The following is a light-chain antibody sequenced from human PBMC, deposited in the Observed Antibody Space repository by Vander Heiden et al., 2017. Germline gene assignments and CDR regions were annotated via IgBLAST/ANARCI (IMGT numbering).Light chain of an antibody. J-gene: IGLJ1*01. CDR2: EVS. CDR1: SSDVGSYNL. V-gene: IGLV2-23*02. CDR3: CSYAGSSTYV. Sequence: PALTQPASVSGPPGQSITISCTGTSSDVGSYNLVSWYQQHPGKAPKLMIYEVSKRPSGVSNRFSGSKSGNTASLTISGLQAEDEADYYCCSYAGSSTYVFGTGTKVTVL.